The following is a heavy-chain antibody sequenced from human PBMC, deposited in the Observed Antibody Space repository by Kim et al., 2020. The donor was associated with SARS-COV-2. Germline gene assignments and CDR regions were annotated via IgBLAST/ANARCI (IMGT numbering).Heavy chain of an antibody. D-gene: IGHD1-1*01. CDR1: GFTFSSYA. V-gene: IGHV3-23*01. Sequence: GGSLRLSCAASGFTFSSYAMSWVRQAPGKGLEWVSSISVSDGTTYYANSVKGRFTISRDNSKNTLYLQMNSLRADDTAVYYCAKFNIAWSLDYWGQGTLAAVSS. CDR3: AKFNIAWSLDY. J-gene: IGHJ4*02. CDR2: ISVSDGTT.